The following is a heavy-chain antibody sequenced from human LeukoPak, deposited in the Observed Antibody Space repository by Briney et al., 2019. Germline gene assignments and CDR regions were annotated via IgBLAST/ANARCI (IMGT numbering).Heavy chain of an antibody. CDR1: GGSITNYY. CDR3: ASLCSSTCCSPRAFDY. D-gene: IGHD2-2*01. V-gene: IGHV4-4*07. CDR2: IYTTGST. J-gene: IGHJ4*02. Sequence: PSETLSLTCTVSGGSITNYYWTWIRQPAGKGLEWIGRIYTTGSTDYNPSLKSRVTMSVATFKNQFSLKLSSVTAADTAVYYCASLCSSTCCSPRAFDYWGQGTLVTVSS.